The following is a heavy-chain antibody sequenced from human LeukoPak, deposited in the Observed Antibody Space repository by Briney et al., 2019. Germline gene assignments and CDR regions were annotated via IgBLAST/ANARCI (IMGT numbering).Heavy chain of an antibody. V-gene: IGHV4-59*11. CDR3: ATIKRGYPYGYFDF. J-gene: IGHJ4*02. Sequence: PSETLSLTCTVSGGSISSHYWSWVRQPPGKGLEWIGYTYDTVNTKDNPSLTSRLTLSADTSKNQFSLRLGSVTAADTAVYYCATIKRGYPYGYFDFWGQGILVTVSS. D-gene: IGHD5-18*01. CDR1: GGSISSHY. CDR2: TYDTVNT.